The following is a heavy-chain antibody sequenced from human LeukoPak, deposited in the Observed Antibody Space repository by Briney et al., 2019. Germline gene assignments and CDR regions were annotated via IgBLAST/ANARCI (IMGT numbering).Heavy chain of an antibody. CDR1: GGSFSRYY. CDR2: IYYSGST. V-gene: IGHV4-59*08. J-gene: IGHJ3*02. Sequence: SETLSLTCTVSGGSFSRYYWSWIRQPPGKGLEWIGYIYYSGSTNYNPSLKSRVTISVDTSKNQFSLKLSSVTAADTAVYYCARHHDAFDIWGQGTMVTVSS. CDR3: ARHHDAFDI.